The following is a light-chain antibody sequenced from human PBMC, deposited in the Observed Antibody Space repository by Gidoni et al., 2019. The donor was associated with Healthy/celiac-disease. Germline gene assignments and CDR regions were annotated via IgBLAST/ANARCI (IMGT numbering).Light chain of an antibody. CDR3: QQSYSTPRT. Sequence: DIQMTQSPSSLSASVGDRVTITCRASQSIRSYLNWYQQKPGKAPKLLIYAASSLQSGVPSRFSGSGSGTDFTLTISSLQPEDFATCYCQQSYSTPRTFGQGTKVEIK. V-gene: IGKV1-39*01. J-gene: IGKJ1*01. CDR2: AAS. CDR1: QSIRSY.